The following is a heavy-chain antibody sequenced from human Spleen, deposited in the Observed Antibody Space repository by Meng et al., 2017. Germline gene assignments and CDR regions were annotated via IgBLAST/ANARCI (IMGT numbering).Heavy chain of an antibody. J-gene: IGHJ4*02. CDR1: GGSISSGSYY. D-gene: IGHD3-22*01. V-gene: IGHV4-61*02. CDR3: AREGRDTYYYDSSGYYLPDY. Sequence: LRLSCTVSGGSISSGSYYWSWIRQPAGKGLEWIGRIYTSGSTNYNPSLKSRVTISVDTSKSQFSMKLGSVTAADTAVYYCAREGRDTYYYDSSGYYLPDYWGQGTLVTVSS. CDR2: IYTSGST.